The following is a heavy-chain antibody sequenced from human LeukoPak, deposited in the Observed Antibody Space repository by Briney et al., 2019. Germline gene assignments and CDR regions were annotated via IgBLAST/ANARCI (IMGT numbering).Heavy chain of an antibody. D-gene: IGHD2-15*01. CDR1: GFTFSSYS. Sequence: GGSLRLSCAASGFTFSSYSMNWVRQAPGKGLEWVSSISSSSSYIYYADSVKGRFTISRDNAKNSLYLQMNCLRAEDTAVYYCARTDCSGGSCRRAPFDPWGQGTLVTVSS. J-gene: IGHJ5*02. CDR2: ISSSSSYI. V-gene: IGHV3-21*01. CDR3: ARTDCSGGSCRRAPFDP.